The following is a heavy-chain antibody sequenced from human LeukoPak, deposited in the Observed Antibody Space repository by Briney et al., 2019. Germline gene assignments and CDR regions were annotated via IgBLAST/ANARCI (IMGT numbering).Heavy chain of an antibody. CDR1: GYTFTSYY. V-gene: IGHV1-46*01. J-gene: IGHJ6*03. CDR2: INPSGGST. D-gene: IGHD5-24*01. CDR3: ARDSEMATNYYYYYYMDV. Sequence: GASVKVSCKASGYTFTSYYMHWVRQAPGQGLEWMGIINPSGGSTSYAQKFQGRVTMTRDMSTSTVYMELSSLRSEDTAVYYCARDSEMATNYYYYYYMDVWGKGTTVTVSS.